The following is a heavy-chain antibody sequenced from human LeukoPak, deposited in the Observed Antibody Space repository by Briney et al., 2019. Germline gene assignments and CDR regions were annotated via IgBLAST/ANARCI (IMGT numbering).Heavy chain of an antibody. D-gene: IGHD2-2*01. Sequence: PGGSLRLSCAASGFTFSAYTMNWVRQAPGKGLEWVSSISSGSSYIYYADSVKGRFTISRDNAKHSLYLQMNSLRAEDTAVYYCAGPIGPAAIFGFDYWGQGTLVTVSS. CDR3: AGPIGPAAIFGFDY. CDR1: GFTFSAYT. J-gene: IGHJ4*02. V-gene: IGHV3-21*01. CDR2: ISSGSSYI.